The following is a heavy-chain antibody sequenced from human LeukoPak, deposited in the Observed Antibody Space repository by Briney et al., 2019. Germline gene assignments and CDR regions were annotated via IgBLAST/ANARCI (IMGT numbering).Heavy chain of an antibody. Sequence: GGSLRLSCAASGFTFSSYAMSWVRQAPGKGLEWVSAISGSGGSTYYADSVKGRFTISRDNSKNTLYLQMNSLRAEDTAVYYRAKWDSFGYSYGYFDYWGQGTLVTVSS. D-gene: IGHD5-18*01. CDR2: ISGSGGST. CDR3: AKWDSFGYSYGYFDY. J-gene: IGHJ4*02. CDR1: GFTFSSYA. V-gene: IGHV3-23*01.